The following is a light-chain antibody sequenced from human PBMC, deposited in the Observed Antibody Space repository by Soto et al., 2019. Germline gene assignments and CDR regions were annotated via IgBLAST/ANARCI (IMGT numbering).Light chain of an antibody. Sequence: EIVLTQSPATLSLSPGERATLSCRASQSVGSYLAWYQQSPGQAPRLLIYGASTRATGIPARFSGSGSGTEFTLTISRLEPEDFAVYYCQQYTSSLITFGQGTRLEIK. V-gene: IGKV3-20*01. CDR3: QQYTSSLIT. J-gene: IGKJ5*01. CDR2: GAS. CDR1: QSVGSY.